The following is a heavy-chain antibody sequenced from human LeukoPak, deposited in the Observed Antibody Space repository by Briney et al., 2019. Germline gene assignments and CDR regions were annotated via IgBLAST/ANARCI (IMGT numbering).Heavy chain of an antibody. CDR3: TTDRYYDFWGGNYGGFYYYYYYMDV. D-gene: IGHD3-3*01. CDR1: GFTFSNAW. CDR2: IKSKTDGGTT. J-gene: IGHJ6*03. Sequence: GGSLRLSCAASGFTFSNAWMSWVRQAPGKGLEWVGRIKSKTDGGTTDYAAPVKGRFTISRDDSKNTLYLQMNSLKTEDTAVYYCTTDRYYDFWGGNYGGFYYYYYYMDVWGKGTTVTVSS. V-gene: IGHV3-15*01.